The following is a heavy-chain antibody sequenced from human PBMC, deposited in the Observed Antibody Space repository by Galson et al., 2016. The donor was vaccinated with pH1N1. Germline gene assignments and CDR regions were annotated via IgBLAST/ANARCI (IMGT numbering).Heavy chain of an antibody. CDR3: ARGYPGFSYYGMDV. J-gene: IGHJ6*02. D-gene: IGHD2-15*01. Sequence: SLRLSCAASGFTVSPNDMSWFRQAPGKGLEWVSVIYSGGNTYYTDSVKGRFTISRDSSKNTLYLQMNSLRPEDTAVYYCARGYPGFSYYGMDVWGQGTTVTVS. CDR1: GFTVSPND. CDR2: IYSGGNT. V-gene: IGHV3-53*01.